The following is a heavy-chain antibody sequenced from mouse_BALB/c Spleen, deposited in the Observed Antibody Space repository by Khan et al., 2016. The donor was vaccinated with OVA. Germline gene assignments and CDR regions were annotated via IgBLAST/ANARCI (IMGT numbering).Heavy chain of an antibody. CDR1: GYTFTNYG. D-gene: IGHD1-1*02. CDR3: ASGGYWYFDV. J-gene: IGHJ1*01. CDR2: INTYTGEP. Sequence: QIQLVQSGPELKKPGETVKISCKASGYTFTNYGMNWVKQAPGKGLKWMGWINTYTGEPTYADDFKGRFAFSLDTSASTAYLQINTLKNEDTATYFCASGGYWYFDVWGAGTTVTVSS. V-gene: IGHV9-3-1*01.